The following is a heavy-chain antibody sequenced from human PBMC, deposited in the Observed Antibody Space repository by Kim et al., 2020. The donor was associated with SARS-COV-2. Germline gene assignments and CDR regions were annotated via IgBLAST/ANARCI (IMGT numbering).Heavy chain of an antibody. D-gene: IGHD2-2*01. J-gene: IGHJ5*02. CDR2: FDPEDGET. CDR3: ATGVVVVPAVNHWFDL. Sequence: ASVKVSCKVSGYTLTGLSMHWVRQAPGKGLEWMGGFDPEDGETIYAQKFQGRVTMTEDTSTDTAYMELSSLRSEDTAVYYCATGVVVVPAVNHWFDLWGQGTLVTVSS. V-gene: IGHV1-24*01. CDR1: GYTLTGLS.